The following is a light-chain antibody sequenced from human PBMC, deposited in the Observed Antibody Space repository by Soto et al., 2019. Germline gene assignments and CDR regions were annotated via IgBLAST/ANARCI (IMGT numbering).Light chain of an antibody. CDR2: DAS. Sequence: AIQLTQSPSSLSASVGDTVTITCRASQGISSYLGWYQHKPGKAPKLLIYDASNLDSGVPSRFSGSGSGTEFSLTISNLQPDDCATYYCQQYENYWTFGQGTKVDIK. J-gene: IGKJ1*01. CDR1: QGISSY. CDR3: QQYENYWT. V-gene: IGKV1D-13*01.